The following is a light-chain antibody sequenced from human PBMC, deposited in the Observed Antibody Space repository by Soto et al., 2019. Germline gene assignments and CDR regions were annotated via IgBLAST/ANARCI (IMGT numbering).Light chain of an antibody. CDR3: QQYNDSFPYT. Sequence: DIQLTQSPSTLSASVGDRVTITCRASQSISTWLAWYQQKPGTAPKLLIYKASTLEGGVPSRFSGSRSGTEFTLTVSSLQPDDFATYYCQQYNDSFPYTFGQGTRLE. CDR1: QSISTW. CDR2: KAS. J-gene: IGKJ5*01. V-gene: IGKV1-5*03.